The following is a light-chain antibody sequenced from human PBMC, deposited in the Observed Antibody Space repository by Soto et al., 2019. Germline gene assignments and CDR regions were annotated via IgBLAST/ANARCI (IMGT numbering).Light chain of an antibody. Sequence: EIVLTQSPGTLSLYPGERATLSCRASQTITSNFLAWYQQKPGQAPRLLIYGASTRAAGAPDRFSGSGSGTDFTLTITRLEPEDFAVYYCQQYGRSPLMYSFGQGTKLGVK. CDR2: GAS. CDR3: QQYGRSPLMYS. J-gene: IGKJ2*03. V-gene: IGKV3-20*01. CDR1: QTITSNF.